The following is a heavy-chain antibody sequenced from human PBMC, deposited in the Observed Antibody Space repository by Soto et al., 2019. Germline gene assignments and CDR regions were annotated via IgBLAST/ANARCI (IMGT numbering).Heavy chain of an antibody. CDR1: GFTFSSYG. J-gene: IGHJ6*02. D-gene: IGHD6-6*01. V-gene: IGHV3-33*01. Sequence: RRLSCAASGFTFSSYGMHWVRQAPGKGLEWVAVIWYDGSNKYYADSVKGRFTISRDNSKNTLYLQMNSLRAEDTAVYYCAWSSSDYGMDVWGQGTTVTVSS. CDR3: AWSSSDYGMDV. CDR2: IWYDGSNK.